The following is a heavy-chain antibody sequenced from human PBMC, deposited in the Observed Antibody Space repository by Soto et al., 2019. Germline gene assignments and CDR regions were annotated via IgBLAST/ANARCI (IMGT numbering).Heavy chain of an antibody. CDR3: ARKCSSTSCYAYYFDY. CDR2: INHSGST. V-gene: IGHV4-34*01. CDR1: GGSFSGYY. J-gene: IGHJ4*02. D-gene: IGHD2-2*01. Sequence: SETLSLTCAVYGGSFSGYYWSWIRQPPGKGLEWIGEINHSGSTNYNPSLKSRVTISVDTSKNQFSLKLSSVTAADTAVYYCARKCSSTSCYAYYFDYWGQGTLVTDSS.